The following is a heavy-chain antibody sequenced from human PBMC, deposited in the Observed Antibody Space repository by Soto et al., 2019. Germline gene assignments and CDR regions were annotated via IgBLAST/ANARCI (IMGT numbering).Heavy chain of an antibody. CDR3: ARGQNWFDP. J-gene: IGHJ5*02. CDR1: GGSISSSSYY. CDR2: IYYSGST. V-gene: IGHV4-39*01. Sequence: PSETLSLTCTVSGGSISSSSYYWGWIRQPPGKGLEWIGSIYYSGSTYYNPSLKSRVTISVDTSKNQFSLQLNSVTPEDTAVYYCARGQNWFDPWGQGTLVTVSS.